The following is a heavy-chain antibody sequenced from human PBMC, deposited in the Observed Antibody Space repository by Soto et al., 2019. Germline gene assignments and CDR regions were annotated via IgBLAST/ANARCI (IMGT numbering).Heavy chain of an antibody. J-gene: IGHJ3*02. V-gene: IGHV4-59*01. Sequence: PSETLSLTGTVSGGSISSYYWSWIRQPPGKGLEWIGYIYYSGSTNYNPSLKSRVTISVDTSKNQFSLKLSSVTAADTAVYYCARDGPYYYDSSGYYREAFDIWGQGTMVTVSS. D-gene: IGHD3-22*01. CDR1: GGSISSYY. CDR3: ARDGPYYYDSSGYYREAFDI. CDR2: IYYSGST.